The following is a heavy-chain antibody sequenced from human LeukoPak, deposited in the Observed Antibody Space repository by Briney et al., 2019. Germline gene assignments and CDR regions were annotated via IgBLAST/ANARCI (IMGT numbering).Heavy chain of an antibody. CDR1: GGSISSYY. CDR2: IYTSGST. D-gene: IGHD3-22*01. V-gene: IGHV4-4*07. J-gene: IGHJ5*02. CDR3: AKTMYYYDSSGGNWFDP. Sequence: PSETLSLTCTVSGGSISSYYWSWIRQPAGKGLEWIGRIYTSGSTNYNPSLKSRVTMSVDTSKNQFSLKLSSVTAADTAVYYCAKTMYYYDSSGGNWFDPWGQGTLVTVSS.